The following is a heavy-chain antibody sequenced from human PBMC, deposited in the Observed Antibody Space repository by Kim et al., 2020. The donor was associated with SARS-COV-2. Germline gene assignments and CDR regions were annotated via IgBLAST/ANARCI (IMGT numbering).Heavy chain of an antibody. CDR3: ARAGGGHRVRGVISVCDP. CDR1: GYTFTSYD. V-gene: IGHV1-8*01. Sequence: ASVKVSCKASGYTFTSYDINWVRQATGQGLEWMGWMNPNRGNTGYAQKFQGRVTMTRNTSISTAYMELSSLRSEDTAVYYCARAGGGHRVRGVISVCDPWGQGTLVTVSS. D-gene: IGHD3-10*01. J-gene: IGHJ5*02. CDR2: MNPNRGNT.